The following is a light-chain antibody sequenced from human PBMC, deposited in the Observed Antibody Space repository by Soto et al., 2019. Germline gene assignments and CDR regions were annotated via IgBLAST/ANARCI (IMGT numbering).Light chain of an antibody. CDR2: GNS. Sequence: QSVLTQPPSVSGATGQRVTISCTGSSSNIGAYYDVHWYQQLPGTAPKLLIYGNSNRPSGVPDRFSGSKSGTSASLAITGLKAEDEADYYCQSYDSSLSGWVFGTATKLTVL. CDR3: QSYDSSLSGWV. V-gene: IGLV1-40*01. J-gene: IGLJ1*01. CDR1: SSNIGAYYD.